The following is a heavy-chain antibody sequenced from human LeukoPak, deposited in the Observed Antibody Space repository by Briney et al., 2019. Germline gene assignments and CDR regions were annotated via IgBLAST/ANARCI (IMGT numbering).Heavy chain of an antibody. CDR2: IYSGGST. CDR3: ARELREHGVFDI. CDR1: GFTVSSNY. J-gene: IGHJ3*02. Sequence: GGSLRLSCAASGFTVSSNYMSWVRQAPGKGLEWVSVIYSGGSTYYAASVKGRFSISRDNSKNTVYLQMNSLRAEDTAVYYCARELREHGVFDIWGQGTMVTVSS. V-gene: IGHV3-53*01. D-gene: IGHD1-26*01.